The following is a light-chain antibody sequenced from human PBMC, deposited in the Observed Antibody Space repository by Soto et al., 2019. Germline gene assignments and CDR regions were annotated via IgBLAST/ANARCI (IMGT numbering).Light chain of an antibody. CDR3: QQTYNTPT. V-gene: IGKV1-39*01. CDR1: QSIGNS. Sequence: DIQMTQSPSSLSASIGGRVTISCRASQSIGNSLNWYQQKLGKAPKVLIFAASSLQSGVPSRFSGSGSGTDFTLTISSLQPEDFATYYCQQTYNTPTFGQGTKVEIK. J-gene: IGKJ1*01. CDR2: AAS.